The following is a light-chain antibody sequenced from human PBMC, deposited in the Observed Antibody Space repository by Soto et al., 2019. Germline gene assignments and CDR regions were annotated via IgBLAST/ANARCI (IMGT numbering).Light chain of an antibody. CDR2: GAS. V-gene: IGKV3-15*01. J-gene: IGKJ1*01. Sequence: VMTQSPATLSVSPGERATLSCWASETVATNLAWYQQKPGQAPRLLISGASTRAAGISDRFRGSGSGTEFTLTISSLRSVDSAIYYCQQYFEWPPMTFGQGTKVEI. CDR1: ETVATN. CDR3: QQYFEWPPMT.